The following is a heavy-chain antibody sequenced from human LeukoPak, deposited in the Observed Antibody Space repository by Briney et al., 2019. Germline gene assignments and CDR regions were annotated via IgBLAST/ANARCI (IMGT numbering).Heavy chain of an antibody. CDR2: ISGLGHTT. J-gene: IGHJ4*02. CDR1: EFTLSSYA. V-gene: IGHV3-23*01. CDR3: AKDRDSGYDRRDYFFDY. D-gene: IGHD5-12*01. Sequence: GGSPRLSCTTSEFTLSSYAMAWVRQAPGKGLEWVSSISGLGHTTYYADAVKGRFTISRDNSKSTLYLQMSSLRADDTAVYYCAKDRDSGYDRRDYFFDYWGQGTLVTVSS.